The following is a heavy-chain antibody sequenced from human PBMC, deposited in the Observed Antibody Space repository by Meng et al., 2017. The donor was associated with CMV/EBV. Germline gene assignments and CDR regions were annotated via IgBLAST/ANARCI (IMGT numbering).Heavy chain of an antibody. V-gene: IGHV3-48*03. CDR1: GFTFSSYE. CDR2: ISSSGSTI. CDR3: ARLQTERNYYYGMDV. Sequence: GGSLRLSCAASGFTFSSYEMNWVRQAPGKGLEWVSYISSSGSTIYYADSVKGRFTISRDNAKNSLYLQMNSLRAEDTAVYYCARLQTERNYYYGMDVWGQGTTVTVSS. D-gene: IGHD4-11*01. J-gene: IGHJ6*02.